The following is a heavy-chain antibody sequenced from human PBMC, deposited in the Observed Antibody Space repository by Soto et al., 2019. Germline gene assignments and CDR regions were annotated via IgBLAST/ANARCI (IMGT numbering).Heavy chain of an antibody. D-gene: IGHD2-8*01. CDR2: IKHSGST. V-gene: IGHV4-34*01. Sequence: SETLSLTCAVYGGSFSGYYWSWIRQPPGKGLEWIGEIKHSGSTNYNPSLKSRVTISVDTSKNQFSLKLSSVTAADTAVYYCARAASDCTNGVCLYYYYYGMDVWGQGTTVTVSS. J-gene: IGHJ6*02. CDR1: GGSFSGYY. CDR3: ARAASDCTNGVCLYYYYYGMDV.